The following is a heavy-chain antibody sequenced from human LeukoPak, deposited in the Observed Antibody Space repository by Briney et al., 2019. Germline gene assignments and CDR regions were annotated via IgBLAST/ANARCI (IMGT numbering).Heavy chain of an antibody. J-gene: IGHJ4*02. CDR2: FYYGGST. V-gene: IGHV4-31*11. Sequence: SETLSLTCAVYGGSFSGYYRSWIRQHPGKGLEWIGYFYYGGSTYYNPSLKSRVSISVDTSKNQFSLKLSSVTAADTAVYYCARVSVYGDHFDYWGQGTLVTVSS. CDR3: ARVSVYGDHFDY. CDR1: GGSFSGYY. D-gene: IGHD5/OR15-5a*01.